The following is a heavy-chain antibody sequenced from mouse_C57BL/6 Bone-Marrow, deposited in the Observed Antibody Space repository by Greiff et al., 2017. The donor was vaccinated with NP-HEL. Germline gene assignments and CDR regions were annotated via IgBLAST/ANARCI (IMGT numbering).Heavy chain of an antibody. CDR3: ADGSSPFAY. Sequence: EVQLVESGGGLVKPGGSLKLSCAASGFTFSSYAMSWVRQTPEKRLEWVATISDGGSYTYYPDNVKGRFTISRDNAKNNLYLQMSHLKSEDTAMYYCADGSSPFAYWGQGTLVTVSA. CDR2: ISDGGSYT. D-gene: IGHD1-1*01. V-gene: IGHV5-4*01. CDR1: GFTFSSYA. J-gene: IGHJ3*01.